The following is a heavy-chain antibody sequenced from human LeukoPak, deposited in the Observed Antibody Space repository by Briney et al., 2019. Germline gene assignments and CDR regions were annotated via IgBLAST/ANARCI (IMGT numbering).Heavy chain of an antibody. Sequence: PSETLSLTCTVSGGSISSTSYYWGWIRQPPGKGLERVGSIYYRGSTYYNPSLMSRVTISLDTSKNQFSLTLRSVTAADTAVYYCARHGDGYNPFDYWGQGILVTVSS. CDR2: IYYRGST. D-gene: IGHD5-24*01. CDR3: ARHGDGYNPFDY. V-gene: IGHV4-39*01. J-gene: IGHJ4*02. CDR1: GGSISSTSYY.